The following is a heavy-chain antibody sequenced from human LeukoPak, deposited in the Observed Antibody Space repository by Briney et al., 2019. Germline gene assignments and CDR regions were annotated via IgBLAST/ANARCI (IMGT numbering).Heavy chain of an antibody. V-gene: IGHV5-51*01. CDR1: GYSFTSYW. CDR3: ARGPLSSGRYHYGMDV. CDR2: IYPGDSDT. Sequence: GESLKISCKGSGYSFTSYWIGWVRQMPGKGLEWMGIIYPGDSDTRYSPSFQGQVTISADKSISTAYLQWSSLKASDTAMYYCARGPLSSGRYHYGMDVWGQGTTVTVSS. J-gene: IGHJ6*02. D-gene: IGHD6-19*01.